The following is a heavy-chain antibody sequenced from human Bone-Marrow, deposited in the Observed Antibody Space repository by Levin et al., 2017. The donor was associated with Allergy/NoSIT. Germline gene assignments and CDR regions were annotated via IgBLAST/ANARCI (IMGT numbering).Heavy chain of an antibody. Sequence: TSETLSLTCTVSGGSISSGGYYWSWIRQHPGKGLEWIGYIYYSGSTYYNPSLKSRVTISVDTSKNQFSLKLSSVTAADTAVYYCAREPGATMIVEESAFDIWGQGTMVTVSS. CDR3: AREPGATMIVEESAFDI. D-gene: IGHD3-22*01. CDR1: GGSISSGGYY. CDR2: IYYSGST. J-gene: IGHJ3*02. V-gene: IGHV4-31*03.